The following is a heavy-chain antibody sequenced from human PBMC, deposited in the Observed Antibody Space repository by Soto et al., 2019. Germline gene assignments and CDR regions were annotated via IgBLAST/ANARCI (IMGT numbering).Heavy chain of an antibody. CDR2: IGPESGAT. CDR1: GYTFTGHY. V-gene: IGHV1-2*02. J-gene: IGHJ4*02. Sequence: ASVKVSCKTSGYTFTGHYIHWVRQAPQQGPEWMGEIGPESGATRYAEKFRGRVTMTMDTSITTVYMELRNLSPDDTAVYYCGRGRSGQIVIFYWGQGTPVT. D-gene: IGHD1-26*01. CDR3: GRGRSGQIVIFY.